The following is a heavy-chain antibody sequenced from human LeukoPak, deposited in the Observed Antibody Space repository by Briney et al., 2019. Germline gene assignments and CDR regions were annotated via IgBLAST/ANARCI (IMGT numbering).Heavy chain of an antibody. J-gene: IGHJ3*02. CDR1: GFTFSDHY. CDR2: TRNKANSYTT. Sequence: GGSLRLSCAASGFTFSDHYMDWVRQAPGKGLEWVGRTRNKANSYTTEHAASVKGRFTISRDDSKNSLYLQMNSLKTEDTAVYYCARNFWKGASKDAFDIWGQGTMVTVSS. V-gene: IGHV3-72*01. D-gene: IGHD3-3*01. CDR3: ARNFWKGASKDAFDI.